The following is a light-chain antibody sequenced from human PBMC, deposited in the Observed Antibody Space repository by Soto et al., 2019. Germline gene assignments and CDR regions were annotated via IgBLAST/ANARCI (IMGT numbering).Light chain of an antibody. J-gene: IGLJ2*01. CDR2: EGN. Sequence: QSALTQPASVSGSPGQSITISCTGTSSDVGSYKLVSWYQHHPGKAPKLIIYEGNKRPSGVSNRFSGSKSGNTASLTISGLQAEDEAYYYCCSYAGSRTWVFGGGTQLTVL. V-gene: IGLV2-23*01. CDR3: CSYAGSRTWV. CDR1: SSDVGSYKL.